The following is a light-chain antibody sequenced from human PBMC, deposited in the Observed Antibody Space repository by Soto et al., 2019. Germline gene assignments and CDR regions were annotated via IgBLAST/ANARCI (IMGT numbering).Light chain of an antibody. V-gene: IGKV1-5*01. Sequence: DIQMTQSPSTLSASVGDRVTITCRASQSISYYLAWYQKKPGKAPTVLIWNASSLQRGVPSRFSGSGSGTEFTLTISSLLPDDFATYYCQQYNRFSTWTFGQGTKVEIK. CDR1: QSISYY. CDR3: QQYNRFSTWT. J-gene: IGKJ1*01. CDR2: NAS.